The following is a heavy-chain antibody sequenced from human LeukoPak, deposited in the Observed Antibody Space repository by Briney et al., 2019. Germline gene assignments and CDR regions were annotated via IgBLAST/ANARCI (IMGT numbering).Heavy chain of an antibody. CDR3: ARAPAGTLDF. Sequence: GASVKVSCKASGGTFSSYAISWVRQAPGQGLEWVGLIRGTGDSPDYAQKFQGRVTVTCDTSTNTLYLELRSLKLEDTAVYYRARAPAGTLDFWGQGTLVTVSS. D-gene: IGHD6-13*01. CDR2: IRGTGDSP. CDR1: GGTFSSYA. V-gene: IGHV1-46*01. J-gene: IGHJ4*02.